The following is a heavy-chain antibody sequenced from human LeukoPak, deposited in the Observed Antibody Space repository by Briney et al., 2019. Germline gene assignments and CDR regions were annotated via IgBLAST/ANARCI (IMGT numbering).Heavy chain of an antibody. CDR2: IYYSGST. J-gene: IGHJ6*02. CDR3: ASTLELPYYYGMDV. CDR1: GGSISSSGYY. V-gene: IGHV4-39*07. Sequence: SESLSLTCTVSGGSISSSGYYWGWSRQPPGKGLEWIGSIYYSGSTQYNPSLKSRVTISVDTSKNQFSLKLSSVTAADTAVYYCASTLELPYYYGMDVWGQGTTVTVS. D-gene: IGHD1-26*01.